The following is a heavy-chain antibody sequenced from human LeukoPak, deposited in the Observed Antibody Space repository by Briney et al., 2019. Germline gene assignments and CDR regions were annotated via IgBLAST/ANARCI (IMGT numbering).Heavy chain of an antibody. J-gene: IGHJ4*02. CDR2: IGRQGDSDAA. Sequence: GGSLRLSCAASGLTFSGSGIHWVRQASGKGLEWLGRIGRQGDSDAARYAASLKGKFTISRVDSRNTAYLQMNSLKTEDTAVYYCAGDYNFLTGLNYWGQGTLVTVSS. D-gene: IGHD3-9*01. V-gene: IGHV3-73*01. CDR1: GLTFSGSG. CDR3: AGDYNFLTGLNY.